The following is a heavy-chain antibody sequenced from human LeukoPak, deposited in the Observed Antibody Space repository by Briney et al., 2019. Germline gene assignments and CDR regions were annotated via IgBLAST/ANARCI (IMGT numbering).Heavy chain of an antibody. J-gene: IGHJ5*01. CDR1: GFTFTSYA. V-gene: IGHV3-74*01. D-gene: IGHD3-10*01. Sequence: PGGSLRLSCTASGFTFTSYAMHWVRQTPGKGLMWVARIESDGSTLYADSVQGRFTISRDNAKKMVYLQMNSVRDEDTAIYYCTRAITYFYGSVTYDWFESWGQGTRVTVSS. CDR2: IESDGST. CDR3: TRAITYFYGSVTYDWFES.